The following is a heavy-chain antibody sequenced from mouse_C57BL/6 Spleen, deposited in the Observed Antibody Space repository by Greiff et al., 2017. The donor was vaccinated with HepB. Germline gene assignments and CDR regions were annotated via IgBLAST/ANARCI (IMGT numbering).Heavy chain of an antibody. V-gene: IGHV1-5*01. J-gene: IGHJ4*01. CDR2: IYPGNSDT. D-gene: IGHD1-1*01. Sequence: VQLKQSGTVLARPGASVKMSCKTSGYTFTSYWMHWVKQRPGQGLEWIGAIYPGNSDTSYNQKFKGKAKLTAVTSASTAYMELSSLTNEDSAVYYCTRVTTVVGTDYAMDYWGQGTSVTVSS. CDR1: GYTFTSYW. CDR3: TRVTTVVGTDYAMDY.